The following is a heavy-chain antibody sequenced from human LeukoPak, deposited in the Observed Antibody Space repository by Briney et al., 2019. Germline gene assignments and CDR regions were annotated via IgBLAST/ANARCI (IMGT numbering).Heavy chain of an antibody. V-gene: IGHV3-33*01. D-gene: IGHD5-12*01. CDR3: VRTYDENPLGWFDP. CDR2: IWYDGNTK. CDR1: GFTFSNFG. J-gene: IGHJ5*02. Sequence: GGSLRLSCAASGFTFSNFGMHWVRQAPGKGLEWVAIIWYDGNTKYYADSVRGRFTISRDNSKNTLYLQMSSLRPDDTAVYYCVRTYDENPLGWFDPWGQGTLVTVSS.